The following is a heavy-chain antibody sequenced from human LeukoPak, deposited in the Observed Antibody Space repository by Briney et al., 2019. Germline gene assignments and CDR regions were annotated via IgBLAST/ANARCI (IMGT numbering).Heavy chain of an antibody. Sequence: SVKVSCKASGGTFSSYAISWVRQAPGQGLEWMGGIIPIFGTANYAQKFQGRVTITADKSTSTAYMELSSLRSEDTAVYYCARGANAYDSSGYSAYWGQGTLLTVSS. J-gene: IGHJ4*02. CDR3: ARGANAYDSSGYSAY. V-gene: IGHV1-69*06. CDR2: IIPIFGTA. D-gene: IGHD3-22*01. CDR1: GGTFSSYA.